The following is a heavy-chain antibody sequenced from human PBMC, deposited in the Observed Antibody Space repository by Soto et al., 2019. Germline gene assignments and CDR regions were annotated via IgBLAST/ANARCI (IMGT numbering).Heavy chain of an antibody. Sequence: EVQLVESGGGLVKPGGSLRLSCAASGFTFSSYSMNWVRQAPGKGLEWVSSISSSSSYIYYADSVKGRFTISRDSAKNSPYLQMNSLTAKDTAVYYCARARYSSSWYVDYWGQGTLVTVSS. CDR2: ISSSSSYI. CDR3: ARARYSSSWYVDY. J-gene: IGHJ4*02. CDR1: GFTFSSYS. D-gene: IGHD6-13*01. V-gene: IGHV3-21*01.